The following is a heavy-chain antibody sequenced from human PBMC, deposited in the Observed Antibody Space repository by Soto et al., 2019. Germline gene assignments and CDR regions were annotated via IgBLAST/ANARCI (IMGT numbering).Heavy chain of an antibody. CDR3: AKPLITMIVVVVPGYDY. D-gene: IGHD3-22*01. J-gene: IGHJ4*02. V-gene: IGHV3-30*18. CDR2: ISYDENYK. CDR1: GFTFSNYG. Sequence: QVQLVESGGGVVQPGRSLRLSCAASGFTFSNYGMHWVRQAAGKGLEWVAVISYDENYKYYADSVKGRFTISRDNSKNTLYLQMNSLRAEDTAVYYCAKPLITMIVVVVPGYDYWGQGTLVTVSS.